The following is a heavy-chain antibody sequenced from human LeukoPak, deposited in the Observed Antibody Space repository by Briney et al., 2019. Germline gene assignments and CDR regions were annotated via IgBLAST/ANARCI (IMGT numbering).Heavy chain of an antibody. CDR3: ARRAGAYSHPYDY. CDR1: GFTVSSNS. CDR2: IYSGST. V-gene: IGHV3-53*01. J-gene: IGHJ4*02. Sequence: GGSLRLSCTVSGFTVSSNSMSWVRRAPGKGLEWVSFIYSGSTHYSDSVKGRFTISRDNSKNTLYLQMNSLRAEDTAVYYCARRAGAYSHPYDYWGQGTLVTVSS. D-gene: IGHD4/OR15-4a*01.